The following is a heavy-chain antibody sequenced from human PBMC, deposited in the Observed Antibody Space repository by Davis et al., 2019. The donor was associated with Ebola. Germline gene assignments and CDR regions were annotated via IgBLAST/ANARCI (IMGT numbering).Heavy chain of an antibody. Sequence: PGRPLRPPCPPSGFTFSSHWMSWVRQAPGTGLEWVANIRQDGSQKPYVDSVKGRFTISRDNAKNSLYLQMNSLRAEDTAVYYCAREAVWRFDPWGQGTLVTVSS. J-gene: IGHJ5*02. V-gene: IGHV3-7*03. D-gene: IGHD3-16*01. CDR2: IRQDGSQK. CDR3: AREAVWRFDP. CDR1: GFTFSSHW.